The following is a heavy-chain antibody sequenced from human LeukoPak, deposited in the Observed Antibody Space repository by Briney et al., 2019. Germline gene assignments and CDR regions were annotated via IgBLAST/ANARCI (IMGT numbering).Heavy chain of an antibody. J-gene: IGHJ4*02. CDR1: GFTFSSYA. CDR2: ISGSGGST. Sequence: GGSLRLSCAASGFTFSSYAMSWVRQAPGKGLEWVSAISGSGGSTYYADSVKGRFTISRDNSKNTLYLQMNSLRAEDTAVYYCAKCDVVVVAAKHFDYWGQGTLVTVSS. D-gene: IGHD2-15*01. CDR3: AKCDVVVVAAKHFDY. V-gene: IGHV3-23*01.